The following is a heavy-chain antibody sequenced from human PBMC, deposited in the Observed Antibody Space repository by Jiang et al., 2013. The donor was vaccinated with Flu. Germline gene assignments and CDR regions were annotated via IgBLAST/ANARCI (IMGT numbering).Heavy chain of an antibody. V-gene: IGHV4-59*01. CDR3: ARYQVAEFDY. CDR2: IYYSGST. D-gene: IGHD6-13*01. CDR1: GGSISSYY. Sequence: SLTCTVSGGSISSYYWSWIRQPPGKGLEWIGYIYYSGSTNYNPSLKSRVTISVDTSKNQFSLKLSSVTAADTAVYYCARYQVAEFDYWGQGTLVTVSS. J-gene: IGHJ4*02.